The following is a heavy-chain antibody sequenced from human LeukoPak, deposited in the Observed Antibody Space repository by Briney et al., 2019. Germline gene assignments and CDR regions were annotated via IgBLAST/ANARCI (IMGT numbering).Heavy chain of an antibody. D-gene: IGHD5/OR15-5a*01. CDR3: ARGDGVYVY. CDR1: GFTFSSYG. CDR2: ISYDGSNK. Sequence: GGSLRLSCAASGFTFSSYGTHWVRQAPGKGPEWVAVISYDGSNKYYADSVKGRFTISRDNSKNTVYLQMNSLRVEDTAVYYCARGDGVYVYWGQGTLVTVSS. V-gene: IGHV3-30*03. J-gene: IGHJ4*02.